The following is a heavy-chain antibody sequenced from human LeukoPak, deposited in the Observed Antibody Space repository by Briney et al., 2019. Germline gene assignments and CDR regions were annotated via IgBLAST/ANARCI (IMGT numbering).Heavy chain of an antibody. J-gene: IGHJ6*03. CDR3: ARDLGGPGYSSSWDYYYYYMDV. D-gene: IGHD6-13*01. CDR1: GYTFTGYY. CDR2: INPNSGGT. V-gene: IGHV1-2*02. Sequence: GASVKVSCKASGYTFTGYYMHWVRQAPGQGLEWMGWINPNSGGTNYAQKFQGRVTMTRDTSISTAYMELSRLRSDDTAVYYCARDLGGPGYSSSWDYYYYYMDVWGKGTTVTISS.